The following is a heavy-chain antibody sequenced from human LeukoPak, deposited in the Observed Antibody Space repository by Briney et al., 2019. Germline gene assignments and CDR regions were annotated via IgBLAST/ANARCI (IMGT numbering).Heavy chain of an antibody. CDR2: ISGSGGST. D-gene: IGHD3-22*01. J-gene: IGHJ4*02. V-gene: IGHV3-64*01. CDR3: ARVWLDHYYDSSGVLDY. Sequence: AGGSLRLSCAASGFTFSSYEMNWVRQAPGKGLEWVSAISGSGGSTYYANSVKGRFTISRDNSKNTLYLQMGSLRAEDMAVYYCARVWLDHYYDSSGVLDYWGQGTLVTVSS. CDR1: GFTFSSYE.